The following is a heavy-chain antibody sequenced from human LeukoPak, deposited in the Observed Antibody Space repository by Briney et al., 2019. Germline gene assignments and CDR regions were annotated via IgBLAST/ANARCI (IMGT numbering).Heavy chain of an antibody. D-gene: IGHD1-26*01. CDR2: IYYSGST. CDR1: GGSVSSGSSY. CDR3: ARTDLGRHFDY. J-gene: IGHJ4*02. Sequence: SDTLSLTCTVSGGSVSSGSSYWSWIRQPPGKGLEWIGYIYYSGSTNYNPSLKSRVTISVDTSKNQFSLKVRSVTAADTAVYYCARTDLGRHFDYWGQGTLVTVSS. V-gene: IGHV4-61*01.